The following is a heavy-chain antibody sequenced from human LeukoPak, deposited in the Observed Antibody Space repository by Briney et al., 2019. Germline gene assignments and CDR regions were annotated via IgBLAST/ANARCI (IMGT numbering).Heavy chain of an antibody. V-gene: IGHV3-23*01. CDR3: AKSNRVVGATLDFDY. CDR2: ISGSGGST. J-gene: IGHJ4*02. D-gene: IGHD1-26*01. CDR1: GITISRSW. Sequence: GGSLRLSCAASGITISRSWMHWVRRAPGKGLEWVSAISGSGGSTYYADSVKGRFTISRDNSKNTLYLQMNSLRAEDTAVYYCAKSNRVVGATLDFDYWGQGTLVTVSS.